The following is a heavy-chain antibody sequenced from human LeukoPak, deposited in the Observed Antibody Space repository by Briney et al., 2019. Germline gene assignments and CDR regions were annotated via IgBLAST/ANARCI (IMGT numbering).Heavy chain of an antibody. CDR2: IYYSGST. J-gene: IGHJ5*02. Sequence: SETLSLTCTVSGGSISSYYWSWIRQPPGKGLEWIGYIYYSGSTSYNPSLKSRVTISVDTSKNQFSLKLSSVTAADTAVYYCARVARYSYGPGGFDPWGQGTLVTVSS. CDR1: GGSISSYY. CDR3: ARVARYSYGPGGFDP. D-gene: IGHD5-18*01. V-gene: IGHV4-59*01.